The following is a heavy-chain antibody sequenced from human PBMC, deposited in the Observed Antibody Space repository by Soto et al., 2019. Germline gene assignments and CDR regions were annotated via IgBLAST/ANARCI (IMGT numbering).Heavy chain of an antibody. D-gene: IGHD3-22*01. CDR1: RFTFTTYA. J-gene: IGHJ4*02. CDR2: ISGGDGTT. V-gene: IGHV3-23*01. CDR3: AKGAVGAYYYDSSGYYFFDY. Sequence: GESLKISCAASRFTFTTYAMSWVRQAPGKGLEWVSGISGGDGTTYYADSVKGRFTISRDNSKNTLYLHMNSLRAEDTAVYYCAKGAVGAYYYDSSGYYFFDYWGQGTQVTVSS.